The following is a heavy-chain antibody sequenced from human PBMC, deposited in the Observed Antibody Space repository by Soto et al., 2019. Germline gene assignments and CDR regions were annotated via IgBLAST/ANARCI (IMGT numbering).Heavy chain of an antibody. CDR1: GATINSHY. V-gene: IGHV4-59*11. CDR2: IYFSGST. Sequence: QVQLQESGPGLVKPSETLSLTCTVSGATINSHYWTWIRQTPGKGLEWIGSIYFSGSTNYNPSLKGRVTISVDTSKSQFSLQLSSVIAAYTAMYYCARELSYGMDVWGQGTTVTVSS. CDR3: ARELSYGMDV. J-gene: IGHJ6*02.